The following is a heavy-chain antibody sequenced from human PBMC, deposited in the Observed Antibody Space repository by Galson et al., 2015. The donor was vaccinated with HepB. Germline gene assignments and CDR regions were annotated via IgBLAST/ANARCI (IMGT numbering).Heavy chain of an antibody. V-gene: IGHV3-23*01. Sequence: SLRLSCAASGFTFSSYVMSWVRQAPGKGLEWVSGISGGTYNADSVKGRFTISRDNSKNTLYLQINSLRGEDTAVYYCAKLKGSRPNLYFDLWGRGTLVTVSS. CDR3: AKLKGSRPNLYFDL. J-gene: IGHJ2*01. D-gene: IGHD6-13*01. CDR1: GFTFSSYV. CDR2: ISGGT.